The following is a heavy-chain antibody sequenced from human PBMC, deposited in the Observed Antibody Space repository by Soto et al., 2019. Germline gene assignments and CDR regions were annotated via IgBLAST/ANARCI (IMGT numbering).Heavy chain of an antibody. CDR1: GFTFSSYA. V-gene: IGHV3-23*01. D-gene: IGHD3-10*01. J-gene: IGHJ5*02. Sequence: EVQLLESGGGLVQPGGSLRLSCAASGFTFSSYAMSWVRQAPGKGLEWVSAISGSGGSTYYADSVKGRFTISRDNSKNTLYLQMNSLRAEDTAVYYCAKDPILLCFGPYAWFDPLCKRTLVTLSS. CDR2: ISGSGGST. CDR3: AKDPILLCFGPYAWFDP.